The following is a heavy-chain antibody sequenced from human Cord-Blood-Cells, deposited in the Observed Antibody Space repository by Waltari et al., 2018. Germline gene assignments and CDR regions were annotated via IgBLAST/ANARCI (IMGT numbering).Heavy chain of an antibody. V-gene: IGHV1-58*01. D-gene: IGHD6-13*01. CDR2: IVVGSGNT. CDR1: GFTFTSSA. Sequence: QMQLVQSGPEVKKPGTSVKVSCKASGFTFTSSAVQWVRQARGPRLEWIGWIVVGSGNTNYAQKFQERVTITRDMSTSTAYMELSSLRSEDTAVYYCAAASSRTFPNIAAAGYWGQGTLVTVSS. CDR3: AAASSRTFPNIAAAGY. J-gene: IGHJ4*02.